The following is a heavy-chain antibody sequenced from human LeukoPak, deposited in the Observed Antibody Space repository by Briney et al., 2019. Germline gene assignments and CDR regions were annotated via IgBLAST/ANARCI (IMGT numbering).Heavy chain of an antibody. Sequence: GGSLRLSCAASGFTFSNYAMSWVRQAPGKGLEWVAFIRCDGSNKYYADSVEGRFTISRDNSKNTLYLQMNSLRAEDTAVYYCARDTLNRVGATLDYWGQGTLVTVSS. J-gene: IGHJ4*02. CDR2: IRCDGSNK. V-gene: IGHV3-30*02. D-gene: IGHD1-26*01. CDR1: GFTFSNYA. CDR3: ARDTLNRVGATLDY.